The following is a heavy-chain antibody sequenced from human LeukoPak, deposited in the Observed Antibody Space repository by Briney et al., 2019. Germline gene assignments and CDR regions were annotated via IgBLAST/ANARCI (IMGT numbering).Heavy chain of an antibody. J-gene: IGHJ5*02. CDR2: IYYSGST. V-gene: IGHV4-39*07. CDR3: ASDLGHYDFWSGYYLNWFDP. D-gene: IGHD3-3*01. CDR1: GGSISSSSYY. Sequence: SETLSLTCTVSGGSISSSSYYWGWIRQPPGKGLEWIGSIYYSGSTYYNPSLKSRVIISVDTSKNQFSLKLSSVTAADTAVYYCASDLGHYDFWSGYYLNWFDPWGQGTLVTVSS.